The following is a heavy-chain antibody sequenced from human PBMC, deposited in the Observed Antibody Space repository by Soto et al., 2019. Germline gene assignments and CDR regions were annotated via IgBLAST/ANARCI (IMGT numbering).Heavy chain of an antibody. Sequence: SVKVSCKASGGTFSSYAISWVRQAPGQGLEWMGGIIPIFSTANYAQKFQGRVTITADESTSTAYMELSSLRSEDTAVYYCARPIVVVPAAIKDYYYGMDVWGQGTTVTVSS. V-gene: IGHV1-69*13. CDR2: IIPIFSTA. CDR1: GGTFSSYA. J-gene: IGHJ6*02. D-gene: IGHD2-2*02. CDR3: ARPIVVVPAAIKDYYYGMDV.